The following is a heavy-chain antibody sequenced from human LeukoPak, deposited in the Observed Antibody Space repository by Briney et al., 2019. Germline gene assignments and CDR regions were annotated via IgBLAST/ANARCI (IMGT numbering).Heavy chain of an antibody. Sequence: PGGSLRLSCASSRFTFSNSIFHWVRQAPGKGLEWVAAMSFDGFSKYYADSVKGRFTISRDNAKNSVHLQMNSLRAEDTAVYYCARAMDVWGQGTTVTVSS. V-gene: IGHV3-33*05. J-gene: IGHJ6*02. CDR1: RFTFSNSI. CDR2: MSFDGFSK. CDR3: ARAMDV.